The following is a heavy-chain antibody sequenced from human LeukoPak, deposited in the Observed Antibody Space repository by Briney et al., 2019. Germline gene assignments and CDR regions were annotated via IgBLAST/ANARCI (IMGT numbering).Heavy chain of an antibody. D-gene: IGHD4/OR15-4a*01. CDR1: GYSFTNYW. J-gene: IGHJ3*02. Sequence: GESLKISCKGSGYSFTNYWNGWVRQMPGKGLEWMGIIYPGDSDTRYSPSFQGQVTISADKSISTAYLQWSSLKASDTAMYYCARSYGPKPHDAFDIWAKGQWSPSLQ. V-gene: IGHV5-51*01. CDR2: IYPGDSDT. CDR3: ARSYGPKPHDAFDI.